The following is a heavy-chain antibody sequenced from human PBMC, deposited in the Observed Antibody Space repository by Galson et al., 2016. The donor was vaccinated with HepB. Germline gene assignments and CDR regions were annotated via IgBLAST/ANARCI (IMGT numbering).Heavy chain of an antibody. D-gene: IGHD3-22*01. CDR3: ARDREITMRALDI. Sequence: SETLSLTCSVSGGSINSYYWSWIRQPPGKGLEWIGYVYYSGSTNYNPSFKTRVNISVDTSKSQFYLKLNSVTAADTAIYYCARDREITMRALDIWGQGTMVTVSS. J-gene: IGHJ3*02. CDR1: GGSINSYY. V-gene: IGHV4-59*08. CDR2: VYYSGST.